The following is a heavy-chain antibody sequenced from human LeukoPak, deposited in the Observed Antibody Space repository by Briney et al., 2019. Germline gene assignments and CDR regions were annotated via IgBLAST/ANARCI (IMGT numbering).Heavy chain of an antibody. CDR3: ARGLYSSSWYYHFDY. D-gene: IGHD6-13*01. CDR1: GFTFSSCW. CDR2: IKQDGSEK. J-gene: IGHJ4*02. V-gene: IGHV3-7*01. Sequence: GGSLRLSCAASGFTFSSCWMSWVRQAPGKGLEWVANIKQDGSEKYYVDSVKGRFTISRDNAKNSLYLQMNSLRAEDTAVYYCARGLYSSSWYYHFDYWGQGTLVTVSS.